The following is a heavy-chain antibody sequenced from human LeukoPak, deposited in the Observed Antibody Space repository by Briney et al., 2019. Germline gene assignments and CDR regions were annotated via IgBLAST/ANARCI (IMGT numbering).Heavy chain of an antibody. Sequence: ASVKVSCKASGYTFTSYDINWVRQATGQGLEWMGWMNPNSGNTGYAQKFQGRVTITRNTSISAAYMELSSLRSEDTAVYYCARGRKQQLRTYYYYMDVWGKGTTVTVSS. CDR3: ARGRKQQLRTYYYYMDV. CDR1: GYTFTSYD. CDR2: MNPNSGNT. J-gene: IGHJ6*03. V-gene: IGHV1-8*03. D-gene: IGHD6-13*01.